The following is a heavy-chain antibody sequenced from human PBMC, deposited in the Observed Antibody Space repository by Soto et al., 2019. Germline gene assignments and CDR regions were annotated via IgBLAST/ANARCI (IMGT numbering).Heavy chain of an antibody. D-gene: IGHD3-10*01. CDR3: ARDFYYGSGSGGYYYYGIDV. J-gene: IGHJ6*02. CDR1: GFTFSSYS. Sequence: GGSLRLSCAASGFTFSSYSMNWVRQAPGKGLEWVSYISSSSSTIYYADSVKGRFTISRDNAKNSLYLQMNSLRDEDTAVYYCARDFYYGSGSGGYYYYGIDVWGQGTTVTVSS. V-gene: IGHV3-48*02. CDR2: ISSSSSTI.